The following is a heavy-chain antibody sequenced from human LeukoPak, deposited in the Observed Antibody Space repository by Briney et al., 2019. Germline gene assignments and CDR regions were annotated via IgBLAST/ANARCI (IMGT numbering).Heavy chain of an antibody. V-gene: IGHV3-23*01. J-gene: IGHJ4*02. CDR2: ISGGGGST. CDR3: AKGGKWDVTPFDY. D-gene: IGHD1-26*01. CDR1: GFTFSDHY. Sequence: GGSLRLSCAASGFTFSDHYIDWVRQAPGKGLEWVSTISGGGGSTYYADSVKGRFTISRDNSKNTLYLQVNSLRAEDTAVYYCAKGGKWDVTPFDYWGQGTLVTVSS.